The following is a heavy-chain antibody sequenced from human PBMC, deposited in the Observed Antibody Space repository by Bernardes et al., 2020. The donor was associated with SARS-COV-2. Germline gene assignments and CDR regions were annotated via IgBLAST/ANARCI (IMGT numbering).Heavy chain of an antibody. V-gene: IGHV4-34*01. Sequence: SETLSLTCAVYGGSFSGYYWNWIRQTPGKGLQCIGEINHSGNTNYNPSLKSRVTMSVDTSKNQVSLKLSSVTAADTAVYYCARGGCSSSSCYNFDYWGQGTLVTVSS. CDR3: ARGGCSSSSCYNFDY. CDR1: GGSFSGYY. CDR2: INHSGNT. J-gene: IGHJ4*02. D-gene: IGHD2-2*02.